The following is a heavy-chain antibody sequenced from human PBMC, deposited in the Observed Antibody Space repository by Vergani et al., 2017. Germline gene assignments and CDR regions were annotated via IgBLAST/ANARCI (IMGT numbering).Heavy chain of an antibody. CDR1: GGSISSYY. CDR2: IYYSGST. CDR3: ARVGFGEESWFDP. Sequence: QVQLQESGPGLVKPSETLSLTCTVSGGSISSYYWSWIRQPPGKGLEWIGYIYYSGSTNYNPSLKSRVTISVDTSKNQFSPKLSSVTAADTAVYYCARVGFGEESWFDPWGQGTLVTVSS. D-gene: IGHD3-10*01. J-gene: IGHJ5*02. V-gene: IGHV4-59*01.